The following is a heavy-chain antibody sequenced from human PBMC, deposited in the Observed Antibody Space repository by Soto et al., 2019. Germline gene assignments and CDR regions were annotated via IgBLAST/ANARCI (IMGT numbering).Heavy chain of an antibody. J-gene: IGHJ5*02. CDR3: ARSTGRPNWFDP. D-gene: IGHD1-1*01. V-gene: IGHV4-61*01. CDR1: GGSDSSGSYY. Sequence: LSLTCTVSGGSDSSGSYYWSWIRQPPGEGLEWMGYIYYSGSNNYNPSLKSRVTISVDTSKKQFSLKLRSVTAAYTALYYCARSTGRPNWFDPWGQGTLLTLSS. CDR2: IYYSGSN.